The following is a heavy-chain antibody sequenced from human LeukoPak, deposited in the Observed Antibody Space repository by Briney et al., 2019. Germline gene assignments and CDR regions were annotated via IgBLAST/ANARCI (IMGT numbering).Heavy chain of an antibody. CDR3: ARDSRGYCSSTSCYHFDY. Sequence: EGSLRLSCAASGFTFSSYGMHWVRQAPGKGLEWVAVISYDGSNKYYADSVKGRFTISRDNSKNTLYLQMNSLRAEDTAVYYCARDSRGYCSSTSCYHFDYWGQGTLVTVSS. D-gene: IGHD2-2*01. V-gene: IGHV3-30*19. CDR1: GFTFSSYG. CDR2: ISYDGSNK. J-gene: IGHJ4*02.